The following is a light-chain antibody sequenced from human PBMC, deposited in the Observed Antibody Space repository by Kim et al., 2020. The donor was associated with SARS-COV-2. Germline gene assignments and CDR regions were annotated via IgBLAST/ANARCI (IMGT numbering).Light chain of an antibody. Sequence: EIVLTQSPGTLSLSPGERAALSCRASRSVSSNYLAWYQQKPGQAPRLIIFGSSNRATGIPHRFSGSGSGTDFTLTIDRLEPEDFAVYFCQHYDSAVFTFGPGTKVDIK. CDR1: RSVSSNY. J-gene: IGKJ3*01. V-gene: IGKV3-20*01. CDR3: QHYDSAVFT. CDR2: GSS.